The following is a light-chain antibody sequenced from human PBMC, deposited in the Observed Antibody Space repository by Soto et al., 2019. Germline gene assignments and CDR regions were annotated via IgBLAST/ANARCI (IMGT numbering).Light chain of an antibody. CDR3: QQYGSSGT. J-gene: IGKJ1*01. Sequence: EIVLTQSPGTLSLSPGERATLSCRASETVAGSYLAWYQQKPGQAPRLLIYGASNRATGIPDRFSGSGSGTDFTLTISRLEPEDFAVYYCQQYGSSGTFGQGTKVE. V-gene: IGKV3-20*01. CDR2: GAS. CDR1: ETVAGSY.